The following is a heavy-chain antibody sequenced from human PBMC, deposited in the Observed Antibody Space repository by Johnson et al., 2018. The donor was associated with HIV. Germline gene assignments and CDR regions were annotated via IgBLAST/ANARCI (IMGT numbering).Heavy chain of an antibody. CDR2: IYSGGTS. CDR1: GFTVSDNY. CDR3: ARDSGNLYCAGDCYPEDAFDI. V-gene: IGHV3-53*01. D-gene: IGHD2-21*02. Sequence: MQLVESGGGLIQPGGSLRLSCVASGFTVSDNYMSWVRQAPGRGLEWVSIIYSGGTSYYADSVRGRFTISRDDSKNTVFLQMNSLRAEDTAVYYCARDSGNLYCAGDCYPEDAFDIWVQGTLVTVSS. J-gene: IGHJ3*02.